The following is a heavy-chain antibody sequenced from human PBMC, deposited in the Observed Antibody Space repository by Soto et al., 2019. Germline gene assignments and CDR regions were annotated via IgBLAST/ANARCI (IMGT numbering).Heavy chain of an antibody. CDR3: AKGDGYNGVRYYYYYGMDV. CDR2: LSGSGGST. D-gene: IGHD5-12*01. J-gene: IGHJ6*02. Sequence: HPGGPLRLSCAASGFTFSSYAMSWVRQAPGKALDWVSALSGSGGSTYYAASEKGRFTISRDNSKNTLYLQMNSLRAEDTAVYYCAKGDGYNGVRYYYYYGMDVWGQGTTVSVSS. V-gene: IGHV3-23*01. CDR1: GFTFSSYA.